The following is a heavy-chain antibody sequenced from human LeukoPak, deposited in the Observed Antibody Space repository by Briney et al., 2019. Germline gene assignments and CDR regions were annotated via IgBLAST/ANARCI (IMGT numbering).Heavy chain of an antibody. V-gene: IGHV3-23*01. CDR1: GFTFSSCA. CDR3: AKDLSDGGSGYGCDAFDI. J-gene: IGHJ3*02. CDR2: ISGSGGST. D-gene: IGHD2-15*01. Sequence: GGSLRLSCAASGFTFSSCAMSWVRQAPGKGLEWVSAISGSGGSTYYADSVKGRFTISRDNSKNTLYLQMNSLRAEDTAVYYCAKDLSDGGSGYGCDAFDIWGQGTMVTVSS.